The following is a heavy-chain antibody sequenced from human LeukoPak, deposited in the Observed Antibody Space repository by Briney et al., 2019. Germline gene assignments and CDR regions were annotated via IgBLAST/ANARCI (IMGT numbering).Heavy chain of an antibody. CDR1: GDSVSSKTAA. CDR3: ASGMLIRGGHYKAF. V-gene: IGHV6-1*01. J-gene: IGHJ6*03. D-gene: IGHD1-1*01. Sequence: SQTLSLTCAISGDSVSSKTAAWNWIRQSPTRGLEWLGRAYYRSKWYIEYAESVKSRMTINADTSKNQFSLQVNSVTPEDTAVHYCASGMLIRGGHYKAFWGKGTTVTVSS. CDR2: AYYRSKWYI.